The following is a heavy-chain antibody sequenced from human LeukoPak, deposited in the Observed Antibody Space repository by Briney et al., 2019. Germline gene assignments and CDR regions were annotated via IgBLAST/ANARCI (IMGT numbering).Heavy chain of an antibody. D-gene: IGHD5-18*01. V-gene: IGHV3-30*18. CDR2: ISEDGINQ. Sequence: GGSLRLSCAASGFTLSNYGLHCVRQAPGKGLEWVAGISEDGINQYYADSVKGRFTISRDNSNNTLFLHMNSLRPEDTAVYHCAKGRQQWWTFDVLDIWGQGTVVTVSS. CDR3: AKGRQQWWTFDVLDI. J-gene: IGHJ3*02. CDR1: GFTLSNYG.